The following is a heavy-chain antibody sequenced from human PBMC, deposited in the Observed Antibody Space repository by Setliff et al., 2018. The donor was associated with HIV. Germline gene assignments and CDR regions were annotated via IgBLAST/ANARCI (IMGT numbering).Heavy chain of an antibody. V-gene: IGHV4-59*12. Sequence: NPSETLSLTCIVSGGSIGSYYWSWIRQSPGKGLEWIGYVYYTGSTNYNPSLKSRVTIGVDTSKNQFSLKLTSVTAADAAVYYCARDPSDGYGHFDFWGQGALVTVSS. CDR2: VYYTGST. CDR1: GGSIGSYY. CDR3: ARDPSDGYGHFDF. D-gene: IGHD2-2*03. J-gene: IGHJ4*02.